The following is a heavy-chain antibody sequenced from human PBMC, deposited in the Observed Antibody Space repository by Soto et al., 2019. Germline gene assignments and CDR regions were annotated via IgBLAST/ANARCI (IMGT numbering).Heavy chain of an antibody. CDR1: GFTFSSYG. CDR3: ARSEQYQVFAFDI. Sequence: SLRLSCAASGFTFSSYGMHWVRQAPGKGLEWVALITYAGSNKNYADSVKGRFTISRDNSKNTLYLQMNSLRPEDTAVYYCARSEQYQVFAFDIWGQGTMVTVSS. V-gene: IGHV3-30*03. CDR2: ITYAGSNK. J-gene: IGHJ3*02. D-gene: IGHD6-19*01.